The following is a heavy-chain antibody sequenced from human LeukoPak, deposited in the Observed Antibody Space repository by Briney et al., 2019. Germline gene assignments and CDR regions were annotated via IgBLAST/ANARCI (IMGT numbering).Heavy chain of an antibody. J-gene: IGHJ4*02. Sequence: PGGSLRLSCAVSGITFSRYSMNWIRQAPGKGLEWVSYITSNSGTIYYGDSVKGRFTISRDNAKNSLYLQMNSLRAEDTAVYYCARGLGAAQWDWGQGTLVTVSS. D-gene: IGHD1-26*01. CDR2: ITSNSGTI. CDR1: GITFSRYS. V-gene: IGHV3-48*01. CDR3: ARGLGAAQWD.